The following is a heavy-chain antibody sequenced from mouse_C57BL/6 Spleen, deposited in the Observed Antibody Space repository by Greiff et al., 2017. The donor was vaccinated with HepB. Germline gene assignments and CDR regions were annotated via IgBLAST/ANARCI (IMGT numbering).Heavy chain of an antibody. V-gene: IGHV1-50*01. CDR1: GYTFTSYW. CDR2: IDPSDSYT. CDR3: ASPDYYCSSLFAY. Sequence: VQLQQSGAELVKPGASVKLSCKASGYTFTSYWMQWVKQRPGQGLEWIGEIDPSDSYTNYNQKFKGKATLTVDTSSSTAYMQLSSLTSEDSAVYYCASPDYYCSSLFAYWGQGTLVTVSA. J-gene: IGHJ3*01. D-gene: IGHD1-1*01.